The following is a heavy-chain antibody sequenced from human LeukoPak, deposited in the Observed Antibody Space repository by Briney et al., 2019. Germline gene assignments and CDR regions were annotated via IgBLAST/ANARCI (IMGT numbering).Heavy chain of an antibody. D-gene: IGHD3-3*01. V-gene: IGHV4-59*08. CDR1: GGSISSYY. CDR3: ARTYDFWSGRWFDP. Sequence: PSETLSLTCTVSGGSISSYYWSWIRQPPGKGLEWIGSIYHSGSTYYNPSLKSRVTISVDTSKNQFFLKLSSVTAADTAVYYCARTYDFWSGRWFDPWGQGTLVTVSS. J-gene: IGHJ5*02. CDR2: IYHSGST.